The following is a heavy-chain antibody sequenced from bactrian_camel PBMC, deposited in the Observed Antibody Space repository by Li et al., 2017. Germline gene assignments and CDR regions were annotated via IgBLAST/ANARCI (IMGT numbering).Heavy chain of an antibody. J-gene: IGHJ4*01. D-gene: IGHD3*01. Sequence: VQLVESGGGSVKSGGSLRLSCAASGCTYSRYCMAWFRQAPGKEREPVATISRVGSWRADSVKGRFTISRDNAKKTLYLEMNNLLPNDTGVYYCAAGVLHGCFPDNAAWTTNLRYRGQGTQVTVS. CDR3: AAGVLHGCFPDNAAWTTNLRY. CDR2: ISRVGS. V-gene: IGHV3S57*01. CDR1: GCTYSRYC.